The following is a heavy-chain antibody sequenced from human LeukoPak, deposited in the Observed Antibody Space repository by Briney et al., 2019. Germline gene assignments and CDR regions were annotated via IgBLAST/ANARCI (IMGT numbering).Heavy chain of an antibody. V-gene: IGHV1-2*02. D-gene: IGHD1-26*01. CDR3: ARNPYSGSRFHFDY. J-gene: IGHJ4*02. CDR2: INPNSGGT. Sequence: PGASVKVSCKASGYTFTGYYMHWVRQAPGQGLEWMGWINPNSGGTNYAQKFQGRVTMTRDTSISTAYMELSRLRSDDTAVYYCARNPYSGSRFHFDYWGQGTLVTVSS. CDR1: GYTFTGYY.